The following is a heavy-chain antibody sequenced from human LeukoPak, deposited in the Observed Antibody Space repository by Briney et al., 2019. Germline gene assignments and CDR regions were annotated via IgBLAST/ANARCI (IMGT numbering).Heavy chain of an antibody. CDR2: FYPSGGT. J-gene: IGHJ4*02. Sequence: SETLSLTCTVSGGSISSGSYYWSWIRQPAGKGLEWIGRFYPSGGTYYNPSLKSRVTISVDTSKNQFSLKLSSVTAADTAVYYCARDATMMGNYFNYWGQGTLVTVSS. D-gene: IGHD5-12*01. CDR1: GGSISSGSYY. CDR3: ARDATMMGNYFNY. V-gene: IGHV4-61*02.